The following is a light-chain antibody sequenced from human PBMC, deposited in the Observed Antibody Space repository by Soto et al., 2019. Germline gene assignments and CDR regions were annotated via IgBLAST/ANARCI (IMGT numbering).Light chain of an antibody. Sequence: QSVLTQPASVSGSPGQSITISCTGTSSDIGGYNYVSWYQQHPGKTPKLMIYEVTDRPSGVSNRFSGSKSGNTASLTISGLQADDEADYYCSSYTSMSTVVFGGGTQLTVL. J-gene: IGLJ7*01. CDR2: EVT. CDR1: SSDIGGYNY. V-gene: IGLV2-14*01. CDR3: SSYTSMSTVV.